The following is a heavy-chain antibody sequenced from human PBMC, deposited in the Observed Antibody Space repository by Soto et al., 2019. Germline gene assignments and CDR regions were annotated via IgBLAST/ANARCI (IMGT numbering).Heavy chain of an antibody. D-gene: IGHD6-19*01. CDR1: NGSISSRYY. Sequence: LQLQESGPGLVKPSETLSLTCTVSNGSISSRYYWGWLRQTPGKGLEWIASIYYVGSTYYSPSLESRVNISVDTSNKQFSLRLNSVTAADTAVYYCARTAVATHWYFDLWGRGTLVT. CDR3: ARTAVATHWYFDL. V-gene: IGHV4-39*01. CDR2: IYYVGST. J-gene: IGHJ2*01.